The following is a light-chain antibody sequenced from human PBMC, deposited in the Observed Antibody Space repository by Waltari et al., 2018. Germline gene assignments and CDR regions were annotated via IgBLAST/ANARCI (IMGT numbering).Light chain of an antibody. Sequence: DIQLTQSPSFLSASVGDRVPITCRASLGINSYLAWYQQKPGRAPKLLIYAASTLQSGVPSRFSGSGSGTEFNLTISSLQPEDFATYYCQQLNSNPWTFGQGTKVELK. CDR3: QQLNSNPWT. CDR2: AAS. CDR1: LGINSY. J-gene: IGKJ1*01. V-gene: IGKV1-9*01.